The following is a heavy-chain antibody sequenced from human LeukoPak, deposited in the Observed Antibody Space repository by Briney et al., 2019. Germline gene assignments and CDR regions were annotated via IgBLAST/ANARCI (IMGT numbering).Heavy chain of an antibody. CDR3: ARVPQEGVVAADY. CDR2: INPSGGST. CDR1: GYTFTSYY. D-gene: IGHD2-15*01. V-gene: IGHV1-46*01. Sequence: GASVKVSCKGSGYTFTSYYMHGVRQAPGQGLEWMGIINPSGGSTSYAQKFQGRVTITADESTSTAYMELSSLRSEDTAVYYCARVPQEGVVAADYWGQGTLVPVSS. J-gene: IGHJ4*02.